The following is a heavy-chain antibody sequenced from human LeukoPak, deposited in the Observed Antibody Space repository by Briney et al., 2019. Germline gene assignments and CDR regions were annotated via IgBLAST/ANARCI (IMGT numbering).Heavy chain of an antibody. CDR2: INHSGST. V-gene: IGHV4-34*01. CDR3: ARGDYYDSSGYLDY. J-gene: IGHJ4*02. Sequence: SETLSLTCAVYGGSFSGYYWSWIRQPPGEGLEWIGEINHSGSTNYNPSLKSRVTISVDTSKNQFSLKLSSVTAADTAVYYCARGDYYDSSGYLDYWGQGTLVTVSS. D-gene: IGHD3-22*01. CDR1: GGSFSGYY.